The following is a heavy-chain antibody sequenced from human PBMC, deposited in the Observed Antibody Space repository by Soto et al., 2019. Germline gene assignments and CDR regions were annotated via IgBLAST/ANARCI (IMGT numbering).Heavy chain of an antibody. CDR3: ARWPDGYYYYGMDV. Sequence: QVQLVQSGAEVKKPGASVKVSCKASGYTFTSYDINWVRQATGQGLEWMGWMDPNSGNTGYAQKFQGRVTVTRNTSISTAYMELSSLRSEDTAVYYCARWPDGYYYYGMDVWGQGTTVTVSS. CDR2: MDPNSGNT. CDR1: GYTFTSYD. J-gene: IGHJ6*02. V-gene: IGHV1-8*01.